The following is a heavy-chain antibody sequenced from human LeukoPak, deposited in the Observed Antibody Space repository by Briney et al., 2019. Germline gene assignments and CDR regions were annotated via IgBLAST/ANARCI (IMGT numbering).Heavy chain of an antibody. CDR3: AREQAPNYYDSSGYYYKRPNWFDP. V-gene: IGHV3-11*01. CDR2: ISSSGSTI. D-gene: IGHD3-22*01. Sequence: GGSLRLSCAASGFTFSDYYMSWIRQAPGKGLEWVSYISSSGSTIYYADSVKGRFTISRDNAKNSLYLQMNSLRAEDTAMYYCAREQAPNYYDSSGYYYKRPNWFDPWGQGTLVTVSS. J-gene: IGHJ5*02. CDR1: GFTFSDYY.